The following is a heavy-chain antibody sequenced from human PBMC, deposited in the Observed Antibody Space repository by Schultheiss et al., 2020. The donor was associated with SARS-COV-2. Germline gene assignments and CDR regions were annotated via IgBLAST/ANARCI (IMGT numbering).Heavy chain of an antibody. CDR1: GYTFTDYY. Sequence: ASVKVSCKASGYTFTDYYMHWVRQAPGQGLEWMGWINTNTGNPTYAQGFTGRFVFSLDTSVSTAYLQISSLKAEDTAVYYCARDFPGPNDYWGQGTLVTVSS. CDR3: ARDFPGPNDY. J-gene: IGHJ4*02. CDR2: INTNTGNP. V-gene: IGHV7-4-1*02.